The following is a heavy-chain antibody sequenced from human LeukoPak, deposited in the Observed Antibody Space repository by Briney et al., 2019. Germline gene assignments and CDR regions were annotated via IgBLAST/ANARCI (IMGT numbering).Heavy chain of an antibody. V-gene: IGHV3-74*01. D-gene: IGHD6-6*01. CDR2: INSDGSST. Sequence: GGSLRLSCAASGFTFSSYWMHWVRQAPGKGLVWVSRINSDGSSTSYADSVKGRFTISRDNAKNTLYPQMNSLRAEDTAVYYCARRYSSSHLDYWGQGTLVTVSS. CDR1: GFTFSSYW. J-gene: IGHJ4*02. CDR3: ARRYSSSHLDY.